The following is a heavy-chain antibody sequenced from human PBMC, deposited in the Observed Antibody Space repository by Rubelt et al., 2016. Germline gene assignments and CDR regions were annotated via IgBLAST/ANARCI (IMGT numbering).Heavy chain of an antibody. D-gene: IGHD5-18*01. J-gene: IGHJ4*02. CDR1: GFTFSSYA. CDR3: AKTRIQLWLGPVDY. CDR2: IGGSGGGT. Sequence: EVQLLESGGGLVQPGGSLRLSCAASGFTFSSYAMSWVRQAPGKGLEWVSAIGGSGGGTYYADSVKGRFTISRDNSKNTRYWQMNSLRAEDTAVYYCAKTRIQLWLGPVDYWGQGTLVTVSS. V-gene: IGHV3-23*01.